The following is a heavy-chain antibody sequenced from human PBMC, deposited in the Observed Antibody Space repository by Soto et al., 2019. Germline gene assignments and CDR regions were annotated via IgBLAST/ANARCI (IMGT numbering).Heavy chain of an antibody. Sequence: PWETLSLTCTVSGGSISSGGYYWSWIRQHPGKGLEWIGYIYYSGSTYYNPSLKSRVTISVDTSKNQFSLKLSSVTAADTAVYYCARGHQYYDFWSGWGPYYYYYGMDVWGQGTTVTVSS. CDR3: ARGHQYYDFWSGWGPYYYYYGMDV. J-gene: IGHJ6*02. CDR2: IYYSGST. CDR1: GGSISSGGYY. D-gene: IGHD3-3*01. V-gene: IGHV4-31*03.